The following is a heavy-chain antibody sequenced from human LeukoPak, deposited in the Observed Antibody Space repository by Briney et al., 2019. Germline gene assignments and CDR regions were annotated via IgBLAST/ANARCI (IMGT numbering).Heavy chain of an antibody. D-gene: IGHD6-6*01. V-gene: IGHV3-30*04. Sequence: PGGSLRLSCEASGFTFSTFPMHWVRQTPEKRLEWVAVISDDGRDTYYADSVKGRFTISRDNSKNTLYLQMNSLSPEDTAVVYCARVGRVSIYPSYMDVWGKGTTVTVSS. CDR2: ISDDGRDT. CDR3: ARVGRVSIYPSYMDV. J-gene: IGHJ6*03. CDR1: GFTFSTFP.